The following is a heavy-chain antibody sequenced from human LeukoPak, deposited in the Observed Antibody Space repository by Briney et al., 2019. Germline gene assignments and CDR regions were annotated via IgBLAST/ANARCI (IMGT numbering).Heavy chain of an antibody. V-gene: IGHV3-23*01. J-gene: IGHJ4*02. CDR2: ISGSGAII. CDR1: GLSGLAFSNYA. D-gene: IGHD3-10*01. Sequence: GGSLRLSCGVSGLSGLAFSNYAMNWVRQAPGKGLEWVSFISGSGAIIEYADSVKSRFTISRDNAKYTLFLQMNSLRAEDTAVYYCAKDISSDIVRGNFDYWGQGTLVTVSS. CDR3: AKDISSDIVRGNFDY.